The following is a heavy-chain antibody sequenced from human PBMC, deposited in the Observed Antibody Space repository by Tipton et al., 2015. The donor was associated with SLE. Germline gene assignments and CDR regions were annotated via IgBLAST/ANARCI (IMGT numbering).Heavy chain of an antibody. V-gene: IGHV3-7*01. CDR1: GFTFSSYW. Sequence: SLRLSCAASGFTFSSYWMSWVRQAPGKGLEWVANIKQDGSEKYYVDSVKGRFTISRDNAKNSLYLQMNSLRAEDTAVYYCARDGFWSGYDAFDIWGQGTMVTVSS. CDR3: ARDGFWSGYDAFDI. CDR2: IKQDGSEK. J-gene: IGHJ3*02. D-gene: IGHD3-3*01.